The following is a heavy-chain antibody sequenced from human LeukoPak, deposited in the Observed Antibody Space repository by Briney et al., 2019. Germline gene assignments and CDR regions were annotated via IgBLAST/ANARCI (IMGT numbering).Heavy chain of an antibody. CDR1: GGSISSGDYY. D-gene: IGHD6-19*01. Sequence: SQTLSLTCTVSGGSISSGDYYWGWIRQPPGKGLEWIGYIYYSGSTYYNPSLKSRVTISVDTSKNQFSLKLSSVTAADTAVYYCGLGPKSPGVTSGWRPIDYWGQGTLVSVSS. V-gene: IGHV4-30-4*01. CDR3: GLGPKSPGVTSGWRPIDY. J-gene: IGHJ4*02. CDR2: IYYSGST.